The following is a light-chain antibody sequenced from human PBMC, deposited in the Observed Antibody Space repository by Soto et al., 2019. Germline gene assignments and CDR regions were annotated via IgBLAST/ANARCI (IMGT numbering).Light chain of an antibody. CDR1: TSNIGSNT. CDR2: SDS. Sequence: QSALTQPPSASGTPGQRVTISCSGSTSNIGSNTVNWYQQLPGTAPKLLIYSDSQRPSGVPDRFSGSKSGTSASLAISGLQSEDEYDYYCAVWDDSLNGAVFGGGTKVTVL. J-gene: IGLJ2*01. V-gene: IGLV1-44*01. CDR3: AVWDDSLNGAV.